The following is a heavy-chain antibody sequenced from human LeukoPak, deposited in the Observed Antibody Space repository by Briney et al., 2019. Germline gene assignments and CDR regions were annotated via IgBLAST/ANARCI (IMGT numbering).Heavy chain of an antibody. Sequence: GGSLRLSCAASGFTFDDYAMHWVRQAPGKGLEWVSGISWNSGSIGYADSVKGRFTISRDNAKNSLCLQMNSLRAEDMALYYCAIPNDYWGQGTLVTVSS. V-gene: IGHV3-9*03. CDR2: ISWNSGSI. J-gene: IGHJ4*02. CDR1: GFTFDDYA. CDR3: AIPNDY.